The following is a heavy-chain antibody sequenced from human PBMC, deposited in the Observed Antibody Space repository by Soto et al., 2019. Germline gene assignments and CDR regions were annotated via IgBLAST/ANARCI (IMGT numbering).Heavy chain of an antibody. CDR2: IYYSGST. D-gene: IGHD1-26*01. CDR1: GGSISSYY. CDR3: AREEGLLNWFDP. V-gene: IGHV4-59*12. J-gene: IGHJ5*02. Sequence: SETLSLTCTVSGGSISSYYWSWIRQPPGKGLEWIGYIYYSGSTNYNPSLKSRVTISVDTSKNQFSLKLSSVTAEDTAVYYCAREEGLLNWFDPWGQGTLVTVSS.